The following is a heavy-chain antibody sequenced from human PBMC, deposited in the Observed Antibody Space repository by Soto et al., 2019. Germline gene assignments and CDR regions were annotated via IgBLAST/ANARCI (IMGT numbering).Heavy chain of an antibody. CDR1: GGSISSYY. J-gene: IGHJ6*03. CDR2: IYYSGST. CDR3: ARTTASTAYYYDMDV. D-gene: IGHD2-2*01. Sequence: PSETLSLTCTVSGGSISSYYWSWIRQPPGKGLEWIGYIYYSGSTNYKPSLKSRVTISVDTSKNQFSLKLSSVTAADTAVYYCARTTASTAYYYDMDVGAKGTTVTV. V-gene: IGHV4-59*01.